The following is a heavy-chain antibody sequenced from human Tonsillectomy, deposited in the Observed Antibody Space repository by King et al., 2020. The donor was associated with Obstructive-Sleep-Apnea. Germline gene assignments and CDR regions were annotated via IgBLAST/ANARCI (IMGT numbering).Heavy chain of an antibody. V-gene: IGHV3-49*03. D-gene: IGHD3-22*01. CDR1: GFTFGDYA. J-gene: IGHJ4*02. CDR2: ITSKAYGGTA. Sequence: VQLVESGGGLVHPGRSLRLSCTTSGFTFGDYAMSWSRQAPGKGLEWVGFITSKAYGGTAECAAFVKGRFTISRDDSKSIAYLQMNSLKTEDTAVYYCSRERDYDSSGYNFDFWGQGTLVTVSS. CDR3: SRERDYDSSGYNFDF.